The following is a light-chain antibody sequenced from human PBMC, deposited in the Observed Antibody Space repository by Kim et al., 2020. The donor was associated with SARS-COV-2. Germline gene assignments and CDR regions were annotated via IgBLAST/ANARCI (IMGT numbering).Light chain of an antibody. J-gene: IGKJ1*01. CDR2: GAS. CDR3: QQYNNWPPFT. CDR1: QSVSSN. Sequence: EIVMTQSPATLSVSPGERANLSCRASQSVSSNLAWYQQKPGQAPRLLIYGASTRATGIPARFSGSGSGTEFTLTISSLQSEDFAVYYCQQYNNWPPFTFGQVTKVDI. V-gene: IGKV3-15*01.